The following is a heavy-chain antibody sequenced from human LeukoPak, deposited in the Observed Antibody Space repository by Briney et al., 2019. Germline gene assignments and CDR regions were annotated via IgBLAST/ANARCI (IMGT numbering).Heavy chain of an antibody. CDR2: INHSGST. J-gene: IGHJ3*02. CDR3: ARNIPAVDAFDI. V-gene: IGHV4-34*01. D-gene: IGHD2-2*01. Sequence: SETLSLTCAVYGGSFSGYYWSWIRQPPGKGVEGIGEINHSGSTNYNPSLKSRVTISVDTSKNQFSLKLSSVTAADTAVYYCARNIPAVDAFDIWGQGTMVTVSS. CDR1: GGSFSGYY.